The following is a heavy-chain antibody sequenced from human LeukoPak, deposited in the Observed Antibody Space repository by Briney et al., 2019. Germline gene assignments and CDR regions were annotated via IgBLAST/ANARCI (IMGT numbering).Heavy chain of an antibody. CDR1: GYSFTRHY. V-gene: IGHV1-2*02. Sequence: VSVKVSCKASGYSFTRHYMHWVRQAPGQGLEWMGWINPNSGGTNYAQKFQGRVTMTRDTSISTAYMELSRLRSDDTAVYYCAREGDYYGSGSYNDYWGQGTLVTVSS. CDR3: AREGDYYGSGSYNDY. D-gene: IGHD3-10*01. CDR2: INPNSGGT. J-gene: IGHJ4*02.